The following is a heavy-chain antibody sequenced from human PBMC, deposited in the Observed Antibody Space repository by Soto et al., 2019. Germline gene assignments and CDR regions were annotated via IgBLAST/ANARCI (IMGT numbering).Heavy chain of an antibody. J-gene: IGHJ4*02. CDR2: IYPDDSDT. CDR3: ARAFFELPSNYFDY. CDR1: GYNFTSYW. Sequence: PGESLKISCKGSGYNFTSYWIGWVRQMPGKGLEWMGIIYPDDSDTTYSPSFQGQVTISVDKSISTAYLQWSGLKASDTAMYYCARAFFELPSNYFDYWGQGTLVTVSS. V-gene: IGHV5-51*01. D-gene: IGHD3-3*02.